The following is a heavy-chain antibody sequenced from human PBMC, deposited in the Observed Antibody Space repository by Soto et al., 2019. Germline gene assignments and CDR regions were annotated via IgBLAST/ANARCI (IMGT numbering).Heavy chain of an antibody. D-gene: IGHD6-13*01. Sequence: GGSLRPSWAASGFTFSSYAMSGVRQAPGKGLGWVSAISVSGGSTYYADSVKGRFTISRDNSKNTLYLQMNSLRAEDTAVYYCTKSQQLVRYYYYGMDVWGQGATVTVSS. CDR1: GFTFSSYA. J-gene: IGHJ6*02. V-gene: IGHV3-23*01. CDR2: ISVSGGST. CDR3: TKSQQLVRYYYYGMDV.